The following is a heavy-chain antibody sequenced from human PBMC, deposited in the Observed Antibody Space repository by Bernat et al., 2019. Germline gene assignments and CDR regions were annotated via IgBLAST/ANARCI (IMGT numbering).Heavy chain of an antibody. J-gene: IGHJ3*02. V-gene: IGHV4-39*01. D-gene: IGHD3-3*01. CDR3: GRRRGYYTFDI. CDR2: IYYSGST. CDR1: GGSISSSSYY. Sequence: QLQLQESGPGLVKPSETLSLTCTVSGGSISSSSYYWGWIRQTPGKGLEWVGNIYYSGSTYYNPSLKSRVTISMDTSKNQFSLKLSSVTAADTAVYYCGRRRGYYTFDIWGQGTMVTVSS.